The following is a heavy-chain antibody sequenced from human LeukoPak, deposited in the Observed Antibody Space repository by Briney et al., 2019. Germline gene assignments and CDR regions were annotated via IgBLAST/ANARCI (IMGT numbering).Heavy chain of an antibody. CDR3: AKVMNSYGSGSSYNPWGPFDS. D-gene: IGHD3-10*01. CDR2: ISGNGGTT. J-gene: IGHJ4*02. CDR1: GFSFSSYA. V-gene: IGHV3-23*01. Sequence: PGGSLRLSCTASGFSFSSYARSWLRRAPGKGLEWVSAISGNGGTTYYAASVKGRFTISRHNAENSLYLQMNSLRAEDTALYYCAKVMNSYGSGSSYNPWGPFDSWGQGTLVTVSS.